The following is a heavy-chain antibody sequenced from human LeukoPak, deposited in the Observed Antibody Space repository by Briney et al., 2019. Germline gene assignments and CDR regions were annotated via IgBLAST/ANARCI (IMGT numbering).Heavy chain of an antibody. V-gene: IGHV3-74*01. CDR2: INGDGSST. J-gene: IGHJ4*02. CDR3: ASAYYHYYFDY. CDR1: GFTFRSYW. Sequence: SGGSLRLSCEASGFTFRSYWMHWVRQAPGKGLVWVSRINGDGSSTSYADSVKGRFTISRDNAKNTLYLQMNSLRAEDSAVYYCASAYYHYYFDYWGQGTLVTASS. D-gene: IGHD3-16*01.